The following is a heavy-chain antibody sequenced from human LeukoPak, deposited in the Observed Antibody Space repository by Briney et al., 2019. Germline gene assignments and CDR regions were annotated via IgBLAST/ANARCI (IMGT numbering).Heavy chain of an antibody. Sequence: SETLSLTCTVSGGSISSSGYYWGWIRQPPGKGLEWIGSIYYSGSTYYNPSLKSRVTISVDTSKNQFSLKLSSVTAADTAVYYCARDVGKIAVAGTGAFDIWGQGTMVTVSS. D-gene: IGHD6-19*01. CDR1: GGSISSSGYY. CDR3: ARDVGKIAVAGTGAFDI. J-gene: IGHJ3*02. CDR2: IYYSGST. V-gene: IGHV4-39*07.